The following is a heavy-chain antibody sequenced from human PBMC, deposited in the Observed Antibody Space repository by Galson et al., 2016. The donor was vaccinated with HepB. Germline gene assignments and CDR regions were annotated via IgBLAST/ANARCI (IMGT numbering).Heavy chain of an antibody. J-gene: IGHJ4*02. V-gene: IGHV3-74*01. Sequence: SLRLSCAASGFTFSRFWMHWVRQVPGKGLVLVARIKYDGSYANYADSVKGRFTISRDNAKNTLYLQKNSLRAEDTAVSYFTRDGDHWNLDYWGQGTLVTVSS. CDR3: TRDGDHWNLDY. CDR2: IKYDGSYA. D-gene: IGHD1-1*01. CDR1: GFTFSRFW.